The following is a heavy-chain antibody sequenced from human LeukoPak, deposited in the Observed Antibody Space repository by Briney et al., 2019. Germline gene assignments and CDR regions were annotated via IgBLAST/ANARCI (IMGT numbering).Heavy chain of an antibody. D-gene: IGHD6-6*01. Sequence: GGSLRLSRAASGFTFSTYYMNWVPQAPGKGLEWVSFITGSSSYIYYTDSVKGRFTISRDNAKNSLFLQMNSLRDEDTAVYYCASGFSSSPYFDYWGQGTLVTVSS. CDR1: GFTFSTYY. CDR2: ITGSSSYI. V-gene: IGHV3-21*01. CDR3: ASGFSSSPYFDY. J-gene: IGHJ4*02.